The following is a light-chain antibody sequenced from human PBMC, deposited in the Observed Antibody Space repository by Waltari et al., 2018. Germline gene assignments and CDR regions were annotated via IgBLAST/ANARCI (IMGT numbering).Light chain of an antibody. J-gene: IGLJ2*01. CDR1: SSDVGAYNY. V-gene: IGLV2-8*01. CDR2: GVT. CDR3: RSYAGRNGVI. Sequence: QSALTQPPSASGSPGQSVTISCTGTSSDVGAYNYVSRYQQHPGKAPKLMLAGVTQRPSGVPARCSGAKAGNAASLTVSGLQAEDEAVYYCRSYAGRNGVIFGGGTKLTVL.